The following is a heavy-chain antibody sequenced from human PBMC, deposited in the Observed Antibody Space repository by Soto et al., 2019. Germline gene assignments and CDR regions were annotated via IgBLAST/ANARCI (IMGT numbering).Heavy chain of an antibody. CDR1: GFTFSDSW. V-gene: IGHV3-7*01. J-gene: IGHJ6*02. Sequence: LRLSCAASGFTFSDSWMDWVRQAPGKGPEWVANIKQDGSEKNYVDSVKGRFIISRDNAKNSLYLQMNSLRAEDTAVYYCASLGRHGWGQGTTVTVSS. CDR2: IKQDGSEK. D-gene: IGHD3-16*01. CDR3: ASLGRHG.